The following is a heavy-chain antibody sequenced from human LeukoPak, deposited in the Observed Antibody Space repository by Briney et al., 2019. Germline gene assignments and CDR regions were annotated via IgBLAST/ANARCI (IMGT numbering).Heavy chain of an antibody. CDR2: ISAYNGNT. V-gene: IGHV1-18*04. CDR1: GYTFTGYY. CDR3: ARGYSSGWYYMDV. J-gene: IGHJ6*03. D-gene: IGHD6-19*01. Sequence: ASVKVSCKASGYTFTGYYMHWVRQAPGQGLEWMGWISAYNGNTNYAQKLQGRVTMTTDTSTSTAYMELRSLRSDDTAVYYCARGYSSGWYYMDVWGKGTTVTVSS.